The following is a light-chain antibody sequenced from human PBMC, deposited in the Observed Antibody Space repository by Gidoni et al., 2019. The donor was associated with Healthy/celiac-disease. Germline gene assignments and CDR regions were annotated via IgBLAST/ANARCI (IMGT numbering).Light chain of an antibody. CDR2: DVS. V-gene: IGLV2-14*01. Sequence: QSALSQPASVSGSPGQSFTISCTGTSSDVGGYNYVSWYQQHPGKAPKLMIYDVSNRPSGVSNRFSGSKSGNTASLTISGLQAEDEADYYSSSYTSSSTSVFGGGTKLTVL. CDR1: SSDVGGYNY. J-gene: IGLJ3*02. CDR3: SSYTSSSTSV.